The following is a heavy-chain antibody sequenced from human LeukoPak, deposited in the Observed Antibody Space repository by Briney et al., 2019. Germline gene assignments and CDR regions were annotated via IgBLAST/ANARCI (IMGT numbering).Heavy chain of an antibody. V-gene: IGHV4-38-2*02. Sequence: SETLSLTCTVSGYSISSGYYWGWIRQPPGQGLEWIGSIYHSGSTYYNPSLKSRVTISLDTSRNQFSLKLNSVTAADTAVYYCAKSNGYGLIDIWGQGTMVTVSS. D-gene: IGHD3-10*01. CDR3: AKSNGYGLIDI. CDR2: IYHSGST. CDR1: GYSISSGYY. J-gene: IGHJ3*02.